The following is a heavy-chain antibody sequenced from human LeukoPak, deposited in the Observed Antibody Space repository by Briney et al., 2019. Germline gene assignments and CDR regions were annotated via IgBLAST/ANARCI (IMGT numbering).Heavy chain of an antibody. CDR3: ARGYESGWFDP. D-gene: IGHD3-16*01. CDR2: INPKKGDT. Sequence: ASVKVSCKASGYTFTDYVINWVGQAPGQGLEGIAWINPKKGDTTYAQQFQGRVTVTSNTSTTTAYIELNRLTSADTAVYYCARGYESGWFDPWGQGTLVTVSS. V-gene: IGHV1-2*02. CDR1: GYTFTDYV. J-gene: IGHJ5*02.